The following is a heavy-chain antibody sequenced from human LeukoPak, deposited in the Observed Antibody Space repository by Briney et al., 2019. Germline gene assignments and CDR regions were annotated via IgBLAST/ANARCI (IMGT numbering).Heavy chain of an antibody. D-gene: IGHD3-3*01. Sequence: PSETLSLTCAVYGGSFSGYYWSWIRQPPGKGLEWIGEINHSGSTNYNPSLKSRVTISVDTSKNQFSLKLSSVTAADTAVYYCARGRGGFFGVNWGQGTLVTVSS. CDR3: ARGRGGFFGVN. CDR1: GGSFSGYY. V-gene: IGHV4-34*01. CDR2: INHSGST. J-gene: IGHJ4*02.